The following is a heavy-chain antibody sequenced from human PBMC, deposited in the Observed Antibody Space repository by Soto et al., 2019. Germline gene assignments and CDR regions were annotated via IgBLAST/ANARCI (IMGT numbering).Heavy chain of an antibody. CDR3: ATSRSFDY. Sequence: EVRLVESGGGLVQPGGSLRLSCEASGFTFSSYWMHWVRQVPGKGLVWVSRINSDGTGTSYADSVKGRFTISRDNAKNTLYLQMNSLTAEDTAVYYCATSRSFDYWGQGTLVTVSS. V-gene: IGHV3-74*01. CDR2: INSDGTGT. CDR1: GFTFSSYW. J-gene: IGHJ4*02.